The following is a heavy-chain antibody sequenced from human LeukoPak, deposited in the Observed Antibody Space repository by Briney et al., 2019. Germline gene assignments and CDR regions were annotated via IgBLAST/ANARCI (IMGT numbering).Heavy chain of an antibody. CDR2: IYPGDSDT. CDR1: GYSLTSYW. CDR3: ARASVVATSFDY. J-gene: IGHJ4*02. V-gene: IGHV5-51*01. Sequence: GESLKISCKGSGYSLTSYWIGWVRQMPGKGMGWMGIIYPGDSDTSYSPSFQGQVTSSADRSISTAYLQWSSLKASDTAMYYCARASVVATSFDYWGQGTLVTVSS. D-gene: IGHD5-12*01.